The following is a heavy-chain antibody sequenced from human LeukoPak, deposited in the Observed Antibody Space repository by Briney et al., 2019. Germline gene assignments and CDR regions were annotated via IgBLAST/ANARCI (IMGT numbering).Heavy chain of an antibody. D-gene: IGHD3-10*01. CDR1: GFTFSSYS. J-gene: IGHJ4*02. CDR3: AREVYGSGDSPFPFDY. V-gene: IGHV3-48*01. Sequence: GGSLRLSCAASGFTFSSYSMNWVRQAPWKGLEWVSYISSSSTIYYADSVKGRFTISRDNAKNSLYLQMNSLRAEDTAVYYCAREVYGSGDSPFPFDYWGQGTLVTVSS. CDR2: ISSSSTI.